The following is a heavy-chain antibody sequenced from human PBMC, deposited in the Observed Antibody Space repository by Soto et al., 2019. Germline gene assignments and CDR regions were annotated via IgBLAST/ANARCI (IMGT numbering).Heavy chain of an antibody. CDR3: ARDVPLNYYDGTFSYYAMDV. CDR1: GGTFSSHA. CDR2: IIPFFKAT. V-gene: IGHV1-69*13. J-gene: IGHJ6*02. Sequence: ASVKVSCKVSGGTFSSHAISWVRQAPGQGLEWMGGIIPFFKATSFAQKFQGRVTITADDSTSTAYMDLYSLGSEDTAVYYCARDVPLNYYDGTFSYYAMDVWGQGTTVTVSS. D-gene: IGHD3-16*01.